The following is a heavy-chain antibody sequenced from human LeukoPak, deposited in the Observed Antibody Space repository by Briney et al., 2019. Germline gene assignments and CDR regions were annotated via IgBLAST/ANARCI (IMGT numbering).Heavy chain of an antibody. Sequence: GRSLRLSCAASGFTFDNYAMHWVRQAPGKGLEWVSLISENGANTFYSDSVRGRFAISRDNSRNLLSLQMNSLRTEDTAFYYCAKGHSTSYYPLEDYWGQGTLVTVSS. CDR3: AKGHSTSYYPLEDY. J-gene: IGHJ4*02. D-gene: IGHD2-2*01. CDR2: ISENGANT. V-gene: IGHV3-43*02. CDR1: GFTFDNYA.